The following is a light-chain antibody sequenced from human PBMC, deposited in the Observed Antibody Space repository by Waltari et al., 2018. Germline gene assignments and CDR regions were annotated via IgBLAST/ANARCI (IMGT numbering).Light chain of an antibody. CDR2: AAS. Sequence: DIQMTQSPSSLSASVGDRVTITCRAIQSISSYLNWYQQKPGKAPKLLIYAASSLQSGVPSRFSGSGSVTDFTLTISSLQPEDFATYYCQQSYSTLTFGPGTKVDIK. J-gene: IGKJ3*01. CDR1: QSISSY. CDR3: QQSYSTLT. V-gene: IGKV1-39*01.